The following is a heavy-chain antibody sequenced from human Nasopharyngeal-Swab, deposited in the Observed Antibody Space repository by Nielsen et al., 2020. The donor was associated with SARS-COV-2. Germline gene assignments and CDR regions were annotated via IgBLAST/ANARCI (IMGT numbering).Heavy chain of an antibody. CDR2: ISGSGGST. CDR3: ARTRKTYYYDSSGRFDAFDI. Sequence: VRQAPGKGLEWVSAISGSGGSTYYADSVKGRFTISRDNSKNTLYPQMNSLRAEDTAVYYCARTRKTYYYDSSGRFDAFDIWGQGTMVTVSS. V-gene: IGHV3-23*01. D-gene: IGHD3-22*01. J-gene: IGHJ3*02.